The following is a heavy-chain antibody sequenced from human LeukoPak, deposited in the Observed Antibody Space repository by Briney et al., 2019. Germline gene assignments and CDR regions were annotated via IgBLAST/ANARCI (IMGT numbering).Heavy chain of an antibody. CDR3: ARPPPGTPYYFDY. CDR1: GFTFSSYA. D-gene: IGHD3-10*01. V-gene: IGHV3-30-3*01. CDR2: ISYDGSNK. J-gene: IGHJ4*02. Sequence: GGSLRLSCAASGFTFSSYAMHWVRQAPGKGLEGVAVISYDGSNKYYADSVKGRFTISRDNSKNTLYLQMNSLRAEDTAVYYCARPPPGTPYYFDYWGQGTLVTVSS.